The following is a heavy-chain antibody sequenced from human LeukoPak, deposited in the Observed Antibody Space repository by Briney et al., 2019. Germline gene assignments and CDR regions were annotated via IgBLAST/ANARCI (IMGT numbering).Heavy chain of an antibody. CDR2: ISGSSRST. CDR1: GFTFHNNG. J-gene: IGHJ3*02. D-gene: IGHD1-26*01. CDR3: AKEPRWELLHSFDI. V-gene: IGHV3-23*01. Sequence: GGSLRLSCAASGFTFHNNGMSWVRQAPGKGLEWVSAISGSSRSTYHAESVKGRFTISRDNSKNTLFLQMNSLRAEDTAVYYCAKEPRWELLHSFDIWGQGTMVTVSS.